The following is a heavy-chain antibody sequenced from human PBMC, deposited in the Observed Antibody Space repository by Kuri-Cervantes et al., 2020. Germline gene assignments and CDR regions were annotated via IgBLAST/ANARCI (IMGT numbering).Heavy chain of an antibody. D-gene: IGHD6-25*01. J-gene: IGHJ4*02. V-gene: IGHV3-7*01. CDR1: GFTFSSNW. Sequence: GGSLRLSCAASGFTFSSNWMSWVRQAPGKGLEWVANIKQDGSEKYYVDSVKGRFTISRDNAKNSLYLQMNSLRAEDTAVYYCARGRQRLLYYWGQGMLVTVSS. CDR2: IKQDGSEK. CDR3: ARGRQRLLYY.